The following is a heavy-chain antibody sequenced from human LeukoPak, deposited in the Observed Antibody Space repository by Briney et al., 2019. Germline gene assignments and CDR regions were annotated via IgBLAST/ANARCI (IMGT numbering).Heavy chain of an antibody. V-gene: IGHV1-3*01. J-gene: IGHJ6*02. CDR3: ARPQGRGYDSYYYYYGMDV. Sequence: ASVKVSCKASGYTFTSYAMHWVRQAPGQRLEWMGWINAGNGNTKYSQKFQGRVTITRDTSASTAYMELSSLRSEDTAVYYCARPQGRGYDSYYYYYGMDVWGQGTTVTVSS. CDR2: INAGNGNT. D-gene: IGHD5-12*01. CDR1: GYTFTSYA.